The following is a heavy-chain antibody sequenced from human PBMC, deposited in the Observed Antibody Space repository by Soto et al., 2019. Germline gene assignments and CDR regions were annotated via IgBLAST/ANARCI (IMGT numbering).Heavy chain of an antibody. D-gene: IGHD3-3*02. Sequence: QVQLVQSGAEVKKPGSSVKVSCKASGGTFSSYAISWVRQAPGQGLEWMGGIIPIFGTANYAQKFQGRVRMTADESTSIAYMELGSLRYEDKAVYYCARHFEMATSPPGYWGQGTLVTVSS. CDR3: ARHFEMATSPPGY. CDR1: GGTFSSYA. J-gene: IGHJ4*02. V-gene: IGHV1-69*12. CDR2: IIPIFGTA.